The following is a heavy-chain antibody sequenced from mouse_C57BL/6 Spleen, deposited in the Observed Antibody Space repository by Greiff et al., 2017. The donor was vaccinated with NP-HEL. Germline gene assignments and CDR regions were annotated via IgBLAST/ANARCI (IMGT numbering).Heavy chain of an antibody. CDR3: ARSYYSNPMDY. J-gene: IGHJ4*01. D-gene: IGHD2-5*01. CDR2: IDPSDSYT. V-gene: IGHV1-50*01. CDR1: GYTFTSYW. Sequence: QVQLQQPGAELVKPGASVKLSCKASGYTFTSYWMQWVKQRPGQGLEWIGEIDPSDSYTNYNQKFKGKATLTVDTSSSTAYMQLSSLTSEDSAVYYCARSYYSNPMDYWGQGTSVTVSS.